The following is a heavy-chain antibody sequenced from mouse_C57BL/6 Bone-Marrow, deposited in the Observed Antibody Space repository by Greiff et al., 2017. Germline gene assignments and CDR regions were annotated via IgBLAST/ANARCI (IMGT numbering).Heavy chain of an antibody. CDR1: GYTFTSYW. D-gene: IGHD1-1*01. CDR2: IHPNSGST. CDR3: ARRDYDGSSFRGYFDV. Sequence: QVQLQQPGAELVKPGASVTLSCKASGYTFTSYWMHWVKQRPGQGLEWIGMIHPNSGSTNYNEKFKSKATLTVDKSSSTAYMQLSSLTSEDSAVYYCARRDYDGSSFRGYFDVWGTGTTVTVSS. J-gene: IGHJ1*03. V-gene: IGHV1-64*01.